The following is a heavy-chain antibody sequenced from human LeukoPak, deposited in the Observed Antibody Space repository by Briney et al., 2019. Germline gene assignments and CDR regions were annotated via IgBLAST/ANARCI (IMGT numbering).Heavy chain of an antibody. V-gene: IGHV3-66*01. CDR2: IYRGGST. D-gene: IGHD3-10*01. CDR3: ARDFSGY. J-gene: IGHJ4*01. Sequence: GGSLRLSCVASGATVNSNYMSWVRQAPGKGLEWVSVIYRGGSTYYADSVKGRFTISRDISKNTLYLQMNDLRAEDTAVYYCARDFSGYWGQGTLVTVSS. CDR1: GATVNSNY.